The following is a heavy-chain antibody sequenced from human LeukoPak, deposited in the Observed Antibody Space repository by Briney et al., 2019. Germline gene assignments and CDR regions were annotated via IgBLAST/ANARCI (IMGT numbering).Heavy chain of an antibody. Sequence: SETLSLTCAVYGGSFSGYYWSWIRQPPGKGLEWIGEINHSGSTNYNPSLKSRVTRSVDTSKNQFSLKLSSVTAADTAVYYCARLTGSFMVFDYWGQGTLVTVSS. J-gene: IGHJ4*02. D-gene: IGHD1-26*01. CDR3: ARLTGSFMVFDY. CDR2: INHSGST. V-gene: IGHV4-34*01. CDR1: GGSFSGYY.